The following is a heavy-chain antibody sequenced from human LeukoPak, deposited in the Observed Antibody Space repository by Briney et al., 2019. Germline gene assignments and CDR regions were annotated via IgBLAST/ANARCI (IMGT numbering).Heavy chain of an antibody. D-gene: IGHD2-21*02. CDR3: ATDRDNSDWQKRFDS. J-gene: IGHJ4*02. V-gene: IGHV3-7*01. CDR2: INQDASDI. Sequence: GGSLTLSCSASGLSFSTYWMSWYRPARGKGREWVVNINQDASDINYADSARGRFTISRDNAKNSLHLQMNSLRAEDTAVYYCATDRDNSDWQKRFDSWRQGSLVTVPS. CDR1: GLSFSTYW.